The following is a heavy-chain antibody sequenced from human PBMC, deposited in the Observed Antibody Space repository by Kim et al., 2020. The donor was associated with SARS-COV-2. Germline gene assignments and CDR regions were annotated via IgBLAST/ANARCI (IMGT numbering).Heavy chain of an antibody. D-gene: IGHD6-13*01. V-gene: IGHV3-30*18. J-gene: IGHJ3*02. CDR2: ISYDGSNK. CDR3: AKASGIAAAGRGAFDI. CDR1: GFTFSSYG. Sequence: GGSLRLSCAASGFTFSSYGMHWVRQAPGKGLEWVAVISYDGSNKYYADSVKGRFTISRDNSKNTLYLQMNSLRAEDTAVYYCAKASGIAAAGRGAFDIWG.